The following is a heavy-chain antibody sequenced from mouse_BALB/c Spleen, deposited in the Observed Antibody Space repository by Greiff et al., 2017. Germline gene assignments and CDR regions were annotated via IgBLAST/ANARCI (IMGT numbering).Heavy chain of an antibody. CDR2: IRNKANGYTT. CDR1: GFTFTDYY. Sequence: EVMLVESGGGLVQPGGSLRLSCATSGFTFTDYYMSWVRQPPGKALEWLGFIRNKANGYTTEYSASVKGRFTISRDNSQSILYLQMNTLRAEDSATYYCARANWDGPFAYWGQGTLVTVSA. J-gene: IGHJ3*01. V-gene: IGHV7-3*02. D-gene: IGHD4-1*01. CDR3: ARANWDGPFAY.